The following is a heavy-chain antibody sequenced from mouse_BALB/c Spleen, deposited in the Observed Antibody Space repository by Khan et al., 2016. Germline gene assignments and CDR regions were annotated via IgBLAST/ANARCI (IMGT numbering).Heavy chain of an antibody. J-gene: IGHJ3*01. CDR2: ISYSGST. V-gene: IGHV3-2*02. D-gene: IGHD4-1*02. Sequence: EVQLQESGPGLVKPSQSLSLTCTVTGYSITSDYAWNWIRQFPGNKLEWMGYISYSGSTSYNPSLKSRISITRDTSKNQFFLQLNSVTTEDTATYYLAINWDEEDYWGQGTLVTVSA. CDR3: AINWDEEDY. CDR1: GYSITSDYA.